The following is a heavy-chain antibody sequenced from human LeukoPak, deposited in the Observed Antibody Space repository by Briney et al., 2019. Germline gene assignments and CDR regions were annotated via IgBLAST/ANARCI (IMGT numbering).Heavy chain of an antibody. J-gene: IGHJ4*02. CDR3: ATDMVGYCGGVTCYSEAY. V-gene: IGHV1-24*01. Sequence: ASVKVSCKVSGYSLTALSMHWVRQAPGKGLEWMGGFDPEAGKTMYAEKLDGRLTVTDDTSTGTAYMQLSSLRLEDTAVYYCATDMVGYCGGVTCYSEAYWGQGTLVTVSS. CDR2: FDPEAGKT. D-gene: IGHD2-21*01. CDR1: GYSLTALS.